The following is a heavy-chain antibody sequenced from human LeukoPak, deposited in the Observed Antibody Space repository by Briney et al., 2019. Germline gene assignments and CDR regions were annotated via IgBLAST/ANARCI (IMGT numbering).Heavy chain of an antibody. V-gene: IGHV1-18*01. CDR3: ARDPSNTSGWYIYFDF. Sequence: GASVKVSCKTSGYSFTHYAISWVRQAPGQGLERMGWISTYNGDTKYAQKLQGRFTMTSDTSTSTVYTELRSLTSDDTAVYYCARDPSNTSGWYIYFDFWGQGTLVTVSS. CDR1: GYSFTHYA. CDR2: ISTYNGDT. D-gene: IGHD6-19*01. J-gene: IGHJ4*02.